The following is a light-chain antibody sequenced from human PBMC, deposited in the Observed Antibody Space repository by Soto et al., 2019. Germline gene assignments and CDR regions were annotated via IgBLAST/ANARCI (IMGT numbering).Light chain of an antibody. CDR1: PSVTNF. CDR2: GAF. CDR3: QQRNVWPPVT. Sequence: EIVFTQSPATLSFSPGERGTLSRRASPSVTNFLAWYQQKPGQAPRLLIYGAFNRATGIPARFSGSGSGTDFTLTISSLEPEDSAVYYCQQRNVWPPVTFGQGTRLEI. V-gene: IGKV3-11*01. J-gene: IGKJ5*01.